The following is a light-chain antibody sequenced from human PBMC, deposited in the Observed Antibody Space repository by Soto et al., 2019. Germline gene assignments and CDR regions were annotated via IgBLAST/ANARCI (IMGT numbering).Light chain of an antibody. CDR1: SSDVGGYNF. Sequence: QSALTQPASVSGSPGQSITISCTGTSSDVGGYNFVSWYQQHPGKAPKLMIFEVSHRPSGVSNRFSGSKSGNTASLTISGLQAEDEADYYCSSYTDSSTLFGGGTKLTVL. CDR2: EVS. V-gene: IGLV2-14*01. J-gene: IGLJ3*02. CDR3: SSYTDSSTL.